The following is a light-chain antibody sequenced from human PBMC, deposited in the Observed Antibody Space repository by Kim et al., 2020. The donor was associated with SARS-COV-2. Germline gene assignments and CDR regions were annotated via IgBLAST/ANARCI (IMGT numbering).Light chain of an antibody. CDR1: ALPKQY. V-gene: IGLV3-25*03. J-gene: IGLJ3*02. Sequence: VSPGQPARITCSGDALPKQYAYWYQQKPGQAPVLVIYKDSERPSGIPERFSGSSSGTTVTLTISGVQAEDEADYYCQSADSSGTRVFGGGTQLTVL. CDR3: QSADSSGTRV. CDR2: KDS.